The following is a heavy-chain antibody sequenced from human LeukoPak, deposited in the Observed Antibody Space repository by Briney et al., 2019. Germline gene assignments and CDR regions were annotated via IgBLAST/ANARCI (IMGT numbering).Heavy chain of an antibody. J-gene: IGHJ3*02. CDR2: INPSGGST. D-gene: IGHD3-22*01. CDR1: GYTFTSYY. V-gene: IGHV1-46*01. Sequence: ASVKVSCKASGYTFTSYYVHWVRQAPGQGLEWMGIINPSGGSTSYAQKFQGRVTMTRDTSTSTVYMELSSLRSEDTAVYYCARTVYYDSSGYYYGSDAFDIWGQGTMVTVSS. CDR3: ARTVYYDSSGYYYGSDAFDI.